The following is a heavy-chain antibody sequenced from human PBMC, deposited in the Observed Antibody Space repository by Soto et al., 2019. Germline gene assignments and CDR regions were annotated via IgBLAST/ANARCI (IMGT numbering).Heavy chain of an antibody. CDR3: AKRSSSSTFDY. Sequence: EVQLLESGGGLVQPGESLRLSCAASGFTFSSYAMSWVRQAPGKGLEWVSVISGSDDSTYYADSVKGRFTISRDNSKNTLYLQMNSLRAEDTAVYDCAKRSSSSTFDYWGQGTLVTVSS. J-gene: IGHJ4*02. D-gene: IGHD6-6*01. CDR2: ISGSDDST. CDR1: GFTFSSYA. V-gene: IGHV3-23*01.